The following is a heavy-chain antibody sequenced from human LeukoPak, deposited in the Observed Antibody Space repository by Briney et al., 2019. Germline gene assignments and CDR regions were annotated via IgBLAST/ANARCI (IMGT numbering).Heavy chain of an antibody. CDR2: IYYSGTT. D-gene: IGHD3-22*01. CDR3: ARARDAYDSFDN. J-gene: IGHJ4*02. V-gene: IGHV4-59*01. CDR1: GDSLSSYS. Sequence: SETLSLTCTVSGDSLSSYSWNWIRQPPGKGLEWIGYIYYSGTTDYNPSLKSRVTISVDTSHQFSLRLSSVTAADTAVYYCARARDAYDSFDNWGQGTLVTVSS.